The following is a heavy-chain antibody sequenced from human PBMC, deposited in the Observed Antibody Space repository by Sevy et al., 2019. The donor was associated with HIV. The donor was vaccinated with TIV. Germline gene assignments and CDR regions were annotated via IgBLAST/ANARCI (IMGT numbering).Heavy chain of an antibody. CDR3: ARDNSGYFFFDY. J-gene: IGHJ4*02. V-gene: IGHV3-30-3*01. CDR2: ISQTYDGSKK. Sequence: GGSLRLSCAASGFTFGSYTLHWVRQAPGKGLEWVALISQTYDGSKKYYIDSVQGRFTISRDNSKNTLYVQMDSLRPEDTAVYYCARDNSGYFFFDYWGQGTLVTVSS. D-gene: IGHD3-22*01. CDR1: GFTFGSYT.